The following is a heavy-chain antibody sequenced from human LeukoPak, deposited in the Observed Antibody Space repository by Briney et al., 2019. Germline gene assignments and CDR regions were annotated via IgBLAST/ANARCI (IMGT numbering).Heavy chain of an antibody. V-gene: IGHV4-61*01. CDR3: ARDNDFFDY. J-gene: IGHJ4*02. CDR2: IYYSGST. CDR1: GGSVGSGTFY. Sequence: SETLSLTCTVSGGSVGSGTFYWSWIRQPPGKGLEWIGDIYYSGSTNYNPSLKSRVTISVDMSTNQFSLKLISVTAADTAVYYCARDNDFFDYWGQGTLVTVSS.